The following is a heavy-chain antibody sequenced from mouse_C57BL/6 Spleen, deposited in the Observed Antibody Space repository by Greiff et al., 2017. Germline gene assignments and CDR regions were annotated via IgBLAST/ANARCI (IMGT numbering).Heavy chain of an antibody. CDR3: AGYDGYSAWFAY. D-gene: IGHD2-3*01. J-gene: IGHJ3*01. CDR2: IDPANGNT. V-gene: IGHV14-3*01. CDR1: GFNIKNTY. Sequence: DVKLQESVAELVRPGASVKLSCTASGFNIKNTYMHWVKQRPEQGLEWIGRIDPANGNTKYAPKFQGKATITADTSSNTAYLQLSSLTSEDTAIYYCAGYDGYSAWFAYWGQGTLVTVSA.